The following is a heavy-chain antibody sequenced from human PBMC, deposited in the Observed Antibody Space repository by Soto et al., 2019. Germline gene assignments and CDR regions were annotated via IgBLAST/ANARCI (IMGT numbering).Heavy chain of an antibody. Sequence: QVQLQESGPGLVEASETLSLTCTVSGGSLGSYYWSWIRQPPGKGLEWIGYVFYTGRTNYNASLKSRVSISLDTSNYPFSLKRGSVTAADTAVYYCARDGDGRMTTNPYYYNGMDVWGPGTTVTVSS. D-gene: IGHD2-21*02. CDR1: GGSLGSYY. CDR2: VFYTGRT. V-gene: IGHV4-59*01. CDR3: ARDGDGRMTTNPYYYNGMDV. J-gene: IGHJ6*02.